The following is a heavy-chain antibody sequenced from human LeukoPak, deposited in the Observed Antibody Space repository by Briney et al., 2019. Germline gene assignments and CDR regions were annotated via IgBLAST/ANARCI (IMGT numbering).Heavy chain of an antibody. D-gene: IGHD3/OR15-3a*01. Sequence: GGSLRLSCAASGFTFSSYAMSWVRQAPGKGLEWVGRMKSESGGGATDYAAPVKGRFTISRDDSKNMLYLQMNRLKTEDTAVYYCTTRAPDGLVPRWGQGTLVTVSS. V-gene: IGHV3-15*01. CDR3: TTRAPDGLVPR. CDR1: GFTFSSYA. CDR2: MKSESGGGAT. J-gene: IGHJ4*02.